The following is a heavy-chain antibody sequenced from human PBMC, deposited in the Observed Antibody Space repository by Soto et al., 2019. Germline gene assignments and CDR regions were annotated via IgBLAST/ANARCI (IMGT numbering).Heavy chain of an antibody. J-gene: IGHJ4*02. CDR2: IYPADSDT. CDR1: GYSFTSYW. D-gene: IGHD4-17*01. Sequence: GESLKISCKGSGYSFTSYWIAWVRQMPGKGLECMGIIYPADSDTRYSPSFQGQVTISADKSITTAYLQWSSLMASDTAIYYCARSYTGDYEYYFDYWGQGTLVTVSS. CDR3: ARSYTGDYEYYFDY. V-gene: IGHV5-51*01.